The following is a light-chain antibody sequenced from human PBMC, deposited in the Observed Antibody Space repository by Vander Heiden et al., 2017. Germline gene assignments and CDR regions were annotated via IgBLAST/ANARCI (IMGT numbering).Light chain of an antibody. V-gene: IGKV1-33*01. CDR2: DAS. J-gene: IGKJ4*01. CDR1: QDISNY. Sequence: DIQMTQSPSSLSASAGDRVTISCQASQDISNYLTWYQQKPGKAPKLLIYDASNLETGVPSRFSGSGSGTDFTFTISSLQPEDVATYYCQQYDNLPLTFGGGTKVEIK. CDR3: QQYDNLPLT.